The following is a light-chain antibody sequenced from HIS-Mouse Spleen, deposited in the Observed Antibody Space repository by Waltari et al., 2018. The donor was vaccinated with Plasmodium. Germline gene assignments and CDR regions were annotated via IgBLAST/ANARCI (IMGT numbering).Light chain of an antibody. CDR2: AAS. V-gene: IGKV1-8*01. CDR3: QQYYSYLLT. CDR1: QGISSY. Sequence: AIRMTQSPSSFSASTGDRVTITCRASQGISSYLAWYQQKPGKAPKLLIYAASNLQSGVPSRFSCSGSGTDFTLTISCLQSEDFATYYCQQYYSYLLTFGGGTKVEIK. J-gene: IGKJ4*01.